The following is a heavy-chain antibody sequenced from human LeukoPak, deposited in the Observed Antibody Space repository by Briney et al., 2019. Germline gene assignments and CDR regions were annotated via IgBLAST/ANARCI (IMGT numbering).Heavy chain of an antibody. CDR2: IYYSGST. V-gene: IGHV4-59*12. CDR1: GGSISSYY. D-gene: IGHD6-6*01. J-gene: IGHJ4*02. CDR3: AREGWYSSSY. Sequence: SETMSLTCTVSGGSISSYYWSWIRQPPGKGLEWIGYIYYSGSTNYNPSLKSRVTISVDTSKNQFSLKLSSVTAADTAVYYCAREGWYSSSYWGQGTLVTVSS.